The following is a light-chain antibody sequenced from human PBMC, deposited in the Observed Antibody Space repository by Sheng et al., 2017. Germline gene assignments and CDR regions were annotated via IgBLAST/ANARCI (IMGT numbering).Light chain of an antibody. V-gene: IGKV1-27*01. CDR3: QKYNGAPRT. CDR1: QGISTY. Sequence: DIQMTQSPSSLSASVGDRVTITCRASQGISTYLAWYQQKPGKVPKLLIYAASTLQSGVPSRFSGSGSGTDFTLTISSLQPEDVATYYCQKYNGAPRTFGQGTEGGN. J-gene: IGKJ1*01. CDR2: AAS.